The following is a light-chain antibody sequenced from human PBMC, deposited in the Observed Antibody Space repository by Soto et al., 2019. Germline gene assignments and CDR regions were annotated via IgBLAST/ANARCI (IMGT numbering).Light chain of an antibody. CDR1: QRVNSAY. CDR2: GAS. J-gene: IGKJ1*01. CDR3: QQYGSSSGWT. V-gene: IGKV3-20*01. Sequence: EIVLTQSPGTLSLSPGERATLSCRASQRVNSAYLAWYQKKPGQAPRLLIHGASSRATGIPDRFSGSGSGTDFTLTISRLEPEDFAVYYCQQYGSSSGWTFGQGTKVEIK.